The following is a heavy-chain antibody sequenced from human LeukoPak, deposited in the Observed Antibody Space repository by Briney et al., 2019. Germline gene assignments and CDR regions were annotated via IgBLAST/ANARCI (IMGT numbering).Heavy chain of an antibody. V-gene: IGHV3-30-3*01. Sequence: GGSLRLSCAASGFTFSSYAMHWVRQAPGKGLEWVAVISYDGSNKYYADSVKGRFTISRDNSKNTLYLQMDSLRAEDTAVYYCARGGIITSYAFEIWGQGTMVTASS. J-gene: IGHJ3*02. CDR1: GFTFSSYA. CDR3: ARGGIITSYAFEI. CDR2: ISYDGSNK. D-gene: IGHD1-26*01.